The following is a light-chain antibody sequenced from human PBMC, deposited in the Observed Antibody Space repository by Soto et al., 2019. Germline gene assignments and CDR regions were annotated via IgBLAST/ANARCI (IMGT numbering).Light chain of an antibody. J-gene: IGLJ1*01. CDR1: SSDVGGYNY. CDR2: EVS. CDR3: SSYTSSSIAYV. Sequence: HSALTQPASVSGSPGQSITISCTGTSSDVGGYNYVSWYQQHPGKAPKLMIYEVSNRPSGVSNRFSGSKSGNTASLTISGLQAEDEADYYCSSYTSSSIAYVFGTGTKLTVL. V-gene: IGLV2-14*01.